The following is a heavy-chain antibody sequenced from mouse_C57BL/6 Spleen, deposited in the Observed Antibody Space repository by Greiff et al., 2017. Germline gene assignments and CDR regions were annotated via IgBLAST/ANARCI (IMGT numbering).Heavy chain of an antibody. CDR3: ARDGLLLYYFVW. D-gene: IGHD1-1*01. CDR1: GYAFSGYW. J-gene: IGHJ2*01. Sequence: QVQLQQSGAELVKPGASVKISCKASGYAFSGYWMNWVKQRPGKGLEWIGQIYPGDGATNYNGKFKGKATLTADKSSSTAYMQLSSLTSEDSAVYFCARDGLLLYYFVWWGQGTTLTVSS. V-gene: IGHV1-80*01. CDR2: IYPGDGAT.